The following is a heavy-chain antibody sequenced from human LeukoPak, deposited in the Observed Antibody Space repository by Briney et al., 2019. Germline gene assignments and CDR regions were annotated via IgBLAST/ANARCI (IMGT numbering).Heavy chain of an antibody. CDR1: GGSISSSSHY. CDR2: IYYSGST. CDR3: ARAFYSSSWYHKEDFFDY. D-gene: IGHD6-13*01. Sequence: PSETLSLTCTVSGGSISSSSHYWAWIRQSPGTGLEWIGSIYYSGSTYYKPSLKSRVTISVDTSKNQFSLKLSSVTAADTAVYYCARAFYSSSWYHKEDFFDYWGQGTPVTVSS. V-gene: IGHV4-39*07. J-gene: IGHJ4*02.